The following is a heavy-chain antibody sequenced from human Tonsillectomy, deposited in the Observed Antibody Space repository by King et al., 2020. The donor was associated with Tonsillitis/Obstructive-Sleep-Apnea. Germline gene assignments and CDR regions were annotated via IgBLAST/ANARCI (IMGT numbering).Heavy chain of an antibody. CDR3: APPLYGAGSYYNAYY. V-gene: IGHV7-4-1*02. Sequence: QLVQSGSELKKPGASVKVSCKASGYTFTNYAMNWVRQAPGQGLEWMGWINTNTGNPTYAQAFTGRFDFSLDTSVSTAYLQISSLTAEDTAVYYCAPPLYGAGSYYNAYYWGQGTLVTASS. CDR1: GYTFTNYA. J-gene: IGHJ4*02. D-gene: IGHD3-10*01. CDR2: INTNTGNP.